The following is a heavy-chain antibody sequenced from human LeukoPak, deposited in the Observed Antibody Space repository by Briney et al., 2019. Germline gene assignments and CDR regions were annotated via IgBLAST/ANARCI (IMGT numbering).Heavy chain of an antibody. D-gene: IGHD1-26*01. J-gene: IGHJ4*02. Sequence: GGSLRLSCAASGFTFSSYWMSWVRQAPGKGLEWVANIKQDGSEKNYVESVKGRFTISRDNAKNALYLQMNSLRAEDTAVYFCAREPTAVGLWGQGTLVTVSS. V-gene: IGHV3-7*01. CDR3: AREPTAVGL. CDR2: IKQDGSEK. CDR1: GFTFSSYW.